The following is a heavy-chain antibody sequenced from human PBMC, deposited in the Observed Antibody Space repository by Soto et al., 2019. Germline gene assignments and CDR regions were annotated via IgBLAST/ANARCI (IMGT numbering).Heavy chain of an antibody. CDR1: GYSLTSYF. CDR2: INPSGGRP. D-gene: IGHD4-17*01. V-gene: IGHV1-46*01. J-gene: IGHJ6*02. Sequence: QVQLVQSGAEVKEPGASVKVSCKASGYSLTSYFMHWVRQAPGQGLEWMGIINPSGGRPTYAQRCQGRVTMTSDTSTSTVHMELSSLRSEDTAVYYGARIVRDDYGDYSSYGMDIWGQGTTVTVPS. CDR3: ARIVRDDYGDYSSYGMDI.